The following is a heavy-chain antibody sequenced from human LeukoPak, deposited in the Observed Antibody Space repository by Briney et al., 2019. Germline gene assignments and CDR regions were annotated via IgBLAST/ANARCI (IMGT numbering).Heavy chain of an antibody. J-gene: IGHJ4*02. CDR2: ISSSSSYI. D-gene: IGHD1-7*01. Sequence: GSLRLSXXXSGFTFSSYSMNWVRQAPGKGLEWVSSISSSSSYIYYADSVKGRFTISRDNAKNSLYLQMNSLRAEDTAVYYCARDQTGTSNFDYWGQGTLVTVSS. V-gene: IGHV3-21*01. CDR3: ARDQTGTSNFDY. CDR1: GFTFSSYS.